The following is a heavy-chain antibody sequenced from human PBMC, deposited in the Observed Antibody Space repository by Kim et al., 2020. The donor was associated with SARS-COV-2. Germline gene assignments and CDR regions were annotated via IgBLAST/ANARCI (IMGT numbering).Heavy chain of an antibody. J-gene: IGHJ2*01. CDR3: ATKGGGQFGSYFDL. V-gene: IGHV3-7*01. CDR1: GFISSSYW. CDR2: IKEDGSDK. Sequence: GGSLRLSCAASGFISSSYWMSWVRQAPGKGLEWVANIKEDGSDKYYVDSVKGRFSISRDNAKNSLYLQMNSLRAEDTAVYYCATKGGGQFGSYFDLWGRGTLVTVSS. D-gene: IGHD3-10*01.